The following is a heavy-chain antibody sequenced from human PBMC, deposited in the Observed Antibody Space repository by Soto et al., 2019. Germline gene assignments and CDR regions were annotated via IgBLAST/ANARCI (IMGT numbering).Heavy chain of an antibody. Sequence: PGGSLRLSCAASGFTFSSYGMHWVRQAPGKGLEWVAVIWYDGSNKYYADSVKGRFTISRDNSKNTLYLQMNSLRAEDTAVYYCARDISPLTPFFFQQWGQGTLVTVSS. V-gene: IGHV3-33*01. D-gene: IGHD1-20*01. J-gene: IGHJ1*01. CDR1: GFTFSSYG. CDR3: ARDISPLTPFFFQQ. CDR2: IWYDGSNK.